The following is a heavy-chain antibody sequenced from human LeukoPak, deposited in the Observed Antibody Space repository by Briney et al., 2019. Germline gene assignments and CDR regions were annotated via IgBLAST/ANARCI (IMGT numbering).Heavy chain of an antibody. Sequence: GGSLRLSCAASGFTFDDYAMHWVRQAPGKGLEWVSGISWNSGSIGYADSVKGRFTISRDNAKNSLYLQMNSLRAEDTALYYCAKGDAPLEWSLPFDYWGQGTLVTVSS. D-gene: IGHD3-3*01. CDR3: AKGDAPLEWSLPFDY. CDR2: ISWNSGSI. V-gene: IGHV3-9*01. J-gene: IGHJ4*02. CDR1: GFTFDDYA.